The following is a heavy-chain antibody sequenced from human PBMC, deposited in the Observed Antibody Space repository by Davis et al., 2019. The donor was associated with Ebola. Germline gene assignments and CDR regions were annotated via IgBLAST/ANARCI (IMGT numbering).Heavy chain of an antibody. CDR2: IIPILGIA. CDR1: GGTFSSYA. D-gene: IGHD4-11*01. CDR3: ARAGLRLHEFWFDP. J-gene: IGHJ5*02. V-gene: IGHV1-69*04. Sequence: SVKVSCKASGGTFSSYAISWVRQAPGQGLEWMGRIIPILGIANYAQKFQGRITITADKSTSTAYMELSSLRSEDTAVYYCARAGLRLHEFWFDPWGQGTLVTVSS.